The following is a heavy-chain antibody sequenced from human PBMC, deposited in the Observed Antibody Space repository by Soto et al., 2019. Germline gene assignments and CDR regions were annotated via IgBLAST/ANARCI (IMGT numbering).Heavy chain of an antibody. V-gene: IGHV1-3*01. CDR2: IDAGNGNT. CDR1: GYTFTSYA. CDR3: ARDGLYDYSNYNYYYYYMDV. J-gene: IGHJ6*03. Sequence: GASVKVSCKASGYTFTSYAMHWVRQAPGQRLEWMGWIDAGNGNTKYSQKFQGRVTITRDTSASTAYMELSSLRSEDTAVYYCARDGLYDYSNYNYYYYYMDVWGKGTTVTVSS. D-gene: IGHD4-4*01.